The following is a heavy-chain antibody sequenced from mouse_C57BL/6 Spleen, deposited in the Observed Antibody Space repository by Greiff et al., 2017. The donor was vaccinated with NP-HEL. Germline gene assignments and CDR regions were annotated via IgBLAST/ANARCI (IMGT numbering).Heavy chain of an antibody. V-gene: IGHV2-2*01. CDR2: IWSGGST. CDR1: GFSLTSYG. Sequence: QVQLKQSGPGLVQPSQSLSITCTVSGFSLTSYGVHWVRQSPGKGLEWLRVIWSGGSTDYNAAFISRLSISKDNSKSQVFFKMNSLQADDTAIYYCASYDGYYDWFAYWGQGTLVTVSA. CDR3: ASYDGYYDWFAY. J-gene: IGHJ3*01. D-gene: IGHD2-3*01.